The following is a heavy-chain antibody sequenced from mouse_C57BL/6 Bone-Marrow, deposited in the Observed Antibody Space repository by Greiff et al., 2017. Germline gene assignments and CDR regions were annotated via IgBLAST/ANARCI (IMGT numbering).Heavy chain of an antibody. D-gene: IGHD1-1*01. Sequence: QVQLQQPGAELVKPGASVKMSCKASGYTFTSYWITWVKQRPGQGLEWIGDIYPGSGSTNYNEKFKSKATLTVDTSSSTAYMQLSSLTSEDSAVYYCARDLLYYGSSSFAYWGQGTLVTVSA. CDR2: IYPGSGST. CDR1: GYTFTSYW. V-gene: IGHV1-55*01. J-gene: IGHJ3*01. CDR3: ARDLLYYGSSSFAY.